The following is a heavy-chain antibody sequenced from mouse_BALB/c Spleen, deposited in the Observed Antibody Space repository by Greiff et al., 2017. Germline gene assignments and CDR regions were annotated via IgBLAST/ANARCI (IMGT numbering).Heavy chain of an antibody. D-gene: IGHD3-2*01. CDR1: GFTFSSYA. Sequence: DVHLVESGGGLVKPGGSLKLSCAASGFTFSSYAMSWVRQYPEKRLEWVAEISSGGSYTYYPDTVTGRFTISRDNAKNTLYLEMSSLRSEDTAMYYCARGDSSGSAWFDYWGQGTLVTVSA. V-gene: IGHV5-9-4*01. CDR2: ISSGGSYT. J-gene: IGHJ3*01. CDR3: ARGDSSGSAWFDY.